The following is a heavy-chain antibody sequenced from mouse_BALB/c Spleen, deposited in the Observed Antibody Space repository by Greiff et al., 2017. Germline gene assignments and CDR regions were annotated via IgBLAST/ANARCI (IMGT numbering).Heavy chain of an antibody. Sequence: VQLQQSGAELVRPGVSVKISCKGSGYTFTDYAMHWVKQSHAKSLEWIGVISNYYGDASYNQKFKGKATMTVDKSSSTAYMELARLTSEDSAIYYCARVDYDAMDYWGQGTSVTVSS. J-gene: IGHJ4*01. CDR1: GYTFTDYA. V-gene: IGHV1S137*01. CDR3: ARVDYDAMDY. CDR2: ISNYYGDA.